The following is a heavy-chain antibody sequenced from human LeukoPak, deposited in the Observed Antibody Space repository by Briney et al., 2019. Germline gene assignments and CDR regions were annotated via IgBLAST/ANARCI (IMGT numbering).Heavy chain of an antibody. CDR2: ISSSSSYI. CDR3: ARQKVRGVIWPKPYFDY. V-gene: IGHV3-21*01. J-gene: IGHJ4*02. Sequence: GGSLRLSCAASGFTFSSYSMNWVRQAPGKGLEWVSSISSSSSYIYYADSVKGRFTISRDNAKNSLYLQMNSLRAEDTAVYYCARQKVRGVIWPKPYFDYWGQGTLVTVSS. CDR1: GFTFSSYS. D-gene: IGHD3-10*01.